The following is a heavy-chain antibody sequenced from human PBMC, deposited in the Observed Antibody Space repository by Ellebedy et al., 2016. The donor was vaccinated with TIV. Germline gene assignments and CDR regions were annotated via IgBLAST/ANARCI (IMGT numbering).Heavy chain of an antibody. J-gene: IGHJ4*02. D-gene: IGHD6-13*01. V-gene: IGHV3-49*03. CDR2: IRSKPHGEAT. CDR3: AKLGGIYTWYAEY. Sequence: PGGSLRLSCTASGFTFSDYAMSWFRQAPGKGLEWVGFIRSKPHGEATDYAPSVKDRFTISRDDSKSIAYLQMNSLRAEDTAVYYCAKLGGIYTWYAEYWGQGTLVTVSS. CDR1: GFTFSDYA.